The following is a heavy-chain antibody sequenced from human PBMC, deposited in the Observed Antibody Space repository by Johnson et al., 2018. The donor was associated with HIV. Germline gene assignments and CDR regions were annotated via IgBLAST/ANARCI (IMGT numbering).Heavy chain of an antibody. CDR3: ARSGLFVLVVYAPDVFDI. Sequence: VQLVESGGGLVQPGGSLRLSCEVSGFSVSSNYMNWVRQAPGKGLEWVSVIYSGGRTFYADSVKGRFTISRDNAKNTLFLQMNSLRAEDTAVYYCARSGLFVLVVYAPDVFDIWGQGTMVTVSS. V-gene: IGHV3-66*02. CDR1: GFSVSSNY. J-gene: IGHJ3*02. D-gene: IGHD2-8*02. CDR2: IYSGGRT.